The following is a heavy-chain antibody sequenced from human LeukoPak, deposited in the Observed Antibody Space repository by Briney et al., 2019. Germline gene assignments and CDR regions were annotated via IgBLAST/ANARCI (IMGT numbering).Heavy chain of an antibody. Sequence: GGSLRLSCAASGFTFSSYEMNWVRQAPGKGLEWVSYISTSSSYIYYADSVKGRFTISRDNAKNSLYLQMNSLRAEDTALYYCAKDTGYYYDSSNYWVWGQGTLVTVSS. CDR1: GFTFSSYE. CDR3: AKDTGYYYDSSNYWV. J-gene: IGHJ4*02. V-gene: IGHV3-21*05. D-gene: IGHD3-22*01. CDR2: ISTSSSYI.